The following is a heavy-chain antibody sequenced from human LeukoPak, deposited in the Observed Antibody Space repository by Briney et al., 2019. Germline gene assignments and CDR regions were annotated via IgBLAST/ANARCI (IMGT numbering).Heavy chain of an antibody. Sequence: PGGSLRLSCAASGFTFSSYGMHWVRQAPGKGLEWVAVIPYDGSNKYYADSVKGRFTISRDNSKNTLYLQMNSLRAEDTAVYYCAKDYYDYVWGSYPFDYWGQGTLVTVSS. CDR1: GFTFSSYG. D-gene: IGHD3-16*02. V-gene: IGHV3-30*18. CDR3: AKDYYDYVWGSYPFDY. J-gene: IGHJ4*02. CDR2: IPYDGSNK.